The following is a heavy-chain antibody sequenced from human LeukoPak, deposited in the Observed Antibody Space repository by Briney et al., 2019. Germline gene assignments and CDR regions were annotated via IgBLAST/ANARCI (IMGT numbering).Heavy chain of an antibody. CDR1: GFTISSYW. D-gene: IGHD3-10*01. V-gene: IGHV3-7*01. CDR3: ARGDGSDYYGSGSYGFDY. J-gene: IGHJ4*02. CDR2: IKQDGSEK. Sequence: AGSLTLSCAASGFTISSYWMSWVGQAPGKGLESVVNIKQDGSEKYYVDSVKGRFTISRDNAKNSLYLQMNSLRAEDTAVYYCARGDGSDYYGSGSYGFDYWGQGTLVTVSS.